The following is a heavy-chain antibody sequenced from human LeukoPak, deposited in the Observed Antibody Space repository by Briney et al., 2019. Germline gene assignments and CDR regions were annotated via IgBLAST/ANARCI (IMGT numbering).Heavy chain of an antibody. D-gene: IGHD5-24*01. Sequence: GGSLRLSCAASGFTFSNFWMHWVRQAPGKGLVWVALIYGDGSFTRYADSVKGRFTISRDNSKNTLYLQMNSLRAEDTAVYYCARGGLRERWLHFDYWGQGTLVTVSS. CDR3: ARGGLRERWLHFDY. V-gene: IGHV3-74*01. CDR1: GFTFSNFW. CDR2: IYGDGSFT. J-gene: IGHJ4*02.